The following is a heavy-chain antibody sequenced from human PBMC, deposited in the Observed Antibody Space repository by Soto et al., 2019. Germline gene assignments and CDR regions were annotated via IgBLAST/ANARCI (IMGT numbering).Heavy chain of an antibody. V-gene: IGHV1-18*01. J-gene: IGHJ6*02. Sequence: QVQLVQSGAEVKKPGASVKVSCKASGYTFTSYGISWVRQAPGQGLEWMGWISAYNGNTNYAQKLQGRVTMTTDTSTSTGYMEPRSLRSDDSAVYYCASSCQGSGTPYYYGMDVWGQGTTVTVSS. CDR2: ISAYNGNT. CDR3: ASSCQGSGTPYYYGMDV. CDR1: GYTFTSYG. D-gene: IGHD3-10*01.